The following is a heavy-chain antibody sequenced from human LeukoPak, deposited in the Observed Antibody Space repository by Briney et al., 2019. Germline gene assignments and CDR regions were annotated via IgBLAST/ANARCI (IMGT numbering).Heavy chain of an antibody. D-gene: IGHD2-15*01. J-gene: IGHJ6*02. CDR3: AREFLYCSGGSCYSKTSYYYYGMDV. CDR1: GGTFSSYA. CDR2: IIPILGIA. V-gene: IGHV1-69*04. Sequence: SVKVSCKASGGTFSSYAISWVRQAPGQGLEWMGRIIPILGIANYAQKFQGRVTITADKSTSTAYMELSSLRSEDTAVYYCAREFLYCSGGSCYSKTSYYYYGMDVWGQGTTVTVSS.